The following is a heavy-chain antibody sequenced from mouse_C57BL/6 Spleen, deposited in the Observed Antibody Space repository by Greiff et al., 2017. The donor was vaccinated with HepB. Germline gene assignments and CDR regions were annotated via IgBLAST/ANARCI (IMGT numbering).Heavy chain of an antibody. Sequence: QVQLQQSGPELVKPGASVKISCKASGYAFSSSWMNWVKQRPGKGLEWIGRIYPGDGDTNYNGKFKGKATLTADKSSSTAYMQLSSLTSEDSAVYFYARPSAYAMDYWGQGTSVTVSS. CDR1: GYAFSSSW. CDR2: IYPGDGDT. CDR3: ARPSAYAMDY. V-gene: IGHV1-82*01. J-gene: IGHJ4*01.